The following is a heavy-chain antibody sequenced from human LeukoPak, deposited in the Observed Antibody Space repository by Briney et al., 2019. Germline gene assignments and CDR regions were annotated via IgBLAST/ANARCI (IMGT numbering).Heavy chain of an antibody. CDR2: ISGSGGSA. Sequence: GGSVRLSCAASGFTFSSYAMSWVRQAPGKGLEWVSAISGSGGSAFYADSVKGRFTISRDNSKNTVYLQMNSLRAEDTAVYYCAKDFYGDYPYYYGMDVWGQGTTVTVSS. CDR3: AKDFYGDYPYYYGMDV. D-gene: IGHD4-17*01. J-gene: IGHJ6*02. V-gene: IGHV3-23*01. CDR1: GFTFSSYA.